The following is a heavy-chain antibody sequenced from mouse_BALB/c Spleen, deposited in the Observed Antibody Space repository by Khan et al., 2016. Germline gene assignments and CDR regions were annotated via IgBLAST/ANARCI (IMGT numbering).Heavy chain of an antibody. Sequence: QMQLKQSGPGLVAPSQSLSITCTVSGFSLTGYGVNWVRQPPGKGLEWLGMIWGDGNTGYNSALKSRLRISKDNSKSQVFLKMNSLQTDDTARYYCARDGSMITSAMDYWGQGTSVTVSS. D-gene: IGHD2-4*01. J-gene: IGHJ4*01. CDR3: ARDGSMITSAMDY. CDR2: IWGDGNT. CDR1: GFSLTGYG. V-gene: IGHV2-6-7*01.